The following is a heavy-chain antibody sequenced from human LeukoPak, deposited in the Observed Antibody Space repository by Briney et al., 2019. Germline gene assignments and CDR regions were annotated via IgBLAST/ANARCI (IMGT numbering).Heavy chain of an antibody. Sequence: SVKVSCKASGYTFTSYGISWVRQAPGQGLEWMGRIIPILGIANYAQKFQGRVTITADKSTSTAYMELSSLRSEDTAVYYCARESVVVPAAKGWFDPWGQGTLVTVSS. CDR3: ARESVVVPAAKGWFDP. V-gene: IGHV1-69*04. CDR1: GYTFTSYG. CDR2: IIPILGIA. D-gene: IGHD2-2*01. J-gene: IGHJ5*02.